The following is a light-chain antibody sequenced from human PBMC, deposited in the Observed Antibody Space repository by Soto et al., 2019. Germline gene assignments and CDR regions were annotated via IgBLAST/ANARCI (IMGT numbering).Light chain of an antibody. CDR2: GAS. CDR3: QQYGSSPET. Sequence: EIVLTQSPGTLSLSPGERATLSCRASQSVSSNYLAWYQQQPGQAPRLLIYGASSRATGIPDRFSGSGSGTDFTLTISRLEPEDFAVYYCQQYGSSPETFGQGTRLEIK. J-gene: IGKJ5*01. V-gene: IGKV3-20*01. CDR1: QSVSSNY.